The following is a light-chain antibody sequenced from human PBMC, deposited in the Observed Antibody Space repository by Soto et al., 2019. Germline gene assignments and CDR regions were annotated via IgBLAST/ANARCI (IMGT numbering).Light chain of an antibody. CDR1: QSISSY. J-gene: IGKJ1*01. V-gene: IGKV1-39*01. CDR3: QQSYSTPKM. Sequence: DIQMSQCPSSLSASVGDRITMTFRASQSISSYLNWYQQKPGKAPKLLIYAASSLQSGVPSRFSGSGSGTDFTLTISSLQPEDFATYYCQQSYSTPKMFGQGTKVDI. CDR2: AAS.